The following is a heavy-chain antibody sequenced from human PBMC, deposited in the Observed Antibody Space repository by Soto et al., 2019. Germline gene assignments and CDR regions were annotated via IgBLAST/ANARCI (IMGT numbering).Heavy chain of an antibody. CDR1: GFVFDDYA. V-gene: IGHV3-49*03. CDR3: NRVLSISDV. CDR2: IRNKAYGGTT. J-gene: IGHJ6*02. Sequence: SLRLSCTASGFVFDDYAVSWFRQAPGKGLEWVGFIRNKAYGGTTQYAASVRGRFTISRDDSASTAYLQMDSLKTEDTAVYYCNRVLSISDVWGQGTTVTVSS. D-gene: IGHD3-3*01.